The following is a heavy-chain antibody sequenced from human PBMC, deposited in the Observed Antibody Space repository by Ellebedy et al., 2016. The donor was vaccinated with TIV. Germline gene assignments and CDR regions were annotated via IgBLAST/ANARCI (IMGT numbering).Heavy chain of an antibody. CDR2: IRQEGDEI. CDR1: GFNLRSYW. D-gene: IGHD3-16*01. Sequence: PGGSLRLSCAASGFNLRSYWMTWVRQAPGKGLEWVAKIRQEGDEIYYVESVKGRFTISRDNAKMSLYLQMNDLRADDTAFYYCARRGSYADYAVQVNTWFDPWGQGTLVIVSS. J-gene: IGHJ5*02. V-gene: IGHV3-7*01. CDR3: ARRGSYADYAVQVNTWFDP.